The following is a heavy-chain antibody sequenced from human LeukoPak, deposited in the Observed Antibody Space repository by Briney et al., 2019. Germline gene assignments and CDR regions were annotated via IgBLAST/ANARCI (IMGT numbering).Heavy chain of an antibody. V-gene: IGHV3-23*01. Sequence: PGGSLRLSCAASGFTFSSYAMSWVRQAPGEGLGWVSAISGSGGSTYYADSVKGRFTISRDNSKNTLYLQMNSLRAEDTAVYYCAKPFPRDGYNFVYWGQGTLVTVSS. D-gene: IGHD5-24*01. J-gene: IGHJ4*02. CDR1: GFTFSSYA. CDR3: AKPFPRDGYNFVY. CDR2: ISGSGGST.